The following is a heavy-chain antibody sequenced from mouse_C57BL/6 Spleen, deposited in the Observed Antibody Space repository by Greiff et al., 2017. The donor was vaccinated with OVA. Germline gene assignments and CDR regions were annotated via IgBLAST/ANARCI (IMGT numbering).Heavy chain of an antibody. CDR1: GFTFNPYA. V-gene: IGHV10-3*01. CDR2: IRSKSSNYAT. CDR3: VRQIYDGEFAY. Sequence: EVQVEESGGGLVQPKGSLKLSCAASGFTFNPYAMHWVRQAPGKGLEWVARIRSKSSNYATYDADSVKDRFTISRDDSQSMLYLQMNNLKAEYTAMYYYVRQIYDGEFAYWGQGTLVTVSA. J-gene: IGHJ3*01. D-gene: IGHD2-3*01.